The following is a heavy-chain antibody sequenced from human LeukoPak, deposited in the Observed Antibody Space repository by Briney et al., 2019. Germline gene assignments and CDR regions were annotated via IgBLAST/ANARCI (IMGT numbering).Heavy chain of an antibody. J-gene: IGHJ4*02. Sequence: PSETLSLTCAVYGGSFSGYYWSWIRQPPGKGLEWVGEINHSGSTNYNPYLTSRVTISVDTSKNQFSLKLSSVTAADTAVYYCARSGYYYDSSGYSPLDYWGQGTLVTVSS. D-gene: IGHD3-22*01. V-gene: IGHV4-34*09. CDR1: GGSFSGYY. CDR3: ARSGYYYDSSGYSPLDY. CDR2: INHSGST.